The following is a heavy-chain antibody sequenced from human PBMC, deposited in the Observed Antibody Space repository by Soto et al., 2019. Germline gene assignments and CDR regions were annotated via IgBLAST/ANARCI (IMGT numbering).Heavy chain of an antibody. CDR2: IHHSGST. CDR3: ERDVGANYDHNWFDP. J-gene: IGHJ5*02. CDR1: GGSISSSNW. D-gene: IGHD3-3*01. V-gene: IGHV4-4*02. Sequence: PSETLSLTCAVSGGSISSSNWWSWVRQPPGKGLEWIGEIHHSGSTNYNPSLKSRVTISVDKSKNQFSLKLSSVTAADTAVYYCERDVGANYDHNWFDPWGQGTLVTVYS.